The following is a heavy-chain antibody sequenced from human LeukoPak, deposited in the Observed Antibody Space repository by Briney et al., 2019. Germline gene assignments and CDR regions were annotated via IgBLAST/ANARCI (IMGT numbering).Heavy chain of an antibody. J-gene: IGHJ5*02. Sequence: PGGSLRLSCATSGFTFSAYWMHWVRQVPGKGPVWVSHINNDGSKTTYADSVKGRFTISRDNAKNTLNLQMNSLRVEDSAVYFCVRDAPNSRFDPWGQGTLVTVSS. CDR3: VRDAPNSRFDP. V-gene: IGHV3-74*01. D-gene: IGHD2/OR15-2a*01. CDR2: INNDGSKT. CDR1: GFTFSAYW.